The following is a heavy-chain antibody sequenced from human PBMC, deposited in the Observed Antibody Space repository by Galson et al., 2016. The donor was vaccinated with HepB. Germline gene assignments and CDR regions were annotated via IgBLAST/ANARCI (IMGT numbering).Heavy chain of an antibody. D-gene: IGHD4-17*01. CDR2: ISTSSSYI. Sequence: SLRLSCAASGFTFSSYSMNWVRQAPGKGLEWVSSISTSSSYIYYADSVKGRFTISRDNAKNSLYLQMNSLRAEDTAVYYCARDVFTLYGDYGWFDPWGQGTLVTVSS. J-gene: IGHJ5*02. CDR3: ARDVFTLYGDYGWFDP. CDR1: GFTFSSYS. V-gene: IGHV3-21*01.